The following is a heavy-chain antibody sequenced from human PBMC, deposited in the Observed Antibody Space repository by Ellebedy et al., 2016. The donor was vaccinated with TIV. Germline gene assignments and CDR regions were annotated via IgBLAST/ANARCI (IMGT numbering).Heavy chain of an antibody. CDR3: TKGLGYYGSGSYWSDY. D-gene: IGHD3-10*01. CDR1: GFSFSSYA. J-gene: IGHJ4*02. CDR2: IEGSDGGT. Sequence: GESLKISXAASGFSFSSYAMTWVRQAPGKGLQWVSSIEGSDGGTYYADSVKGRFTVSRDNSKNTLYLHMNSLRADDTAVYYCTKGLGYYGSGSYWSDYWGQGTLVTVSS. V-gene: IGHV3-23*01.